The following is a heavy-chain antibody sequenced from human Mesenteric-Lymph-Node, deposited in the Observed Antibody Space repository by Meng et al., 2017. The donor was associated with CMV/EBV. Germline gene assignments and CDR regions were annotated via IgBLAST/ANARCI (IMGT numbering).Heavy chain of an antibody. D-gene: IGHD2-2*01. Sequence: GESLKISCAASGFTFDDYGMSWVRQAPGKGLEWVSGINWNGGSTGYADSVKGRFTISRDNAKNSLYLQMNSLRAEDTALYYCARGVGYCSSTSCYPFDYWGQGTLVTVSS. V-gene: IGHV3-20*04. CDR2: INWNGGST. CDR1: GFTFDDYG. J-gene: IGHJ4*02. CDR3: ARGVGYCSSTSCYPFDY.